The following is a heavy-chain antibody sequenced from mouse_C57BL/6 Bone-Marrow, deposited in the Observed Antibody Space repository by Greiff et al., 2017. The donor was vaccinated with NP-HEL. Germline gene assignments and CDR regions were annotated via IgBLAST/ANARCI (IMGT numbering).Heavy chain of an antibody. Sequence: QVQLQQSGPGLVAPSQSLSITCTVSGFSLTSYGVHWVRQPPGKGLEWLVVIWSDGSTTYNSALKSRLSISKDNSMSQVFLKMNSLQTDDTAMYYCARHSLITTDYAMDYWGQGTSVTVSS. V-gene: IGHV2-6-1*01. J-gene: IGHJ4*01. CDR1: GFSLTSYG. CDR3: ARHSLITTDYAMDY. CDR2: IWSDGST. D-gene: IGHD1-1*01.